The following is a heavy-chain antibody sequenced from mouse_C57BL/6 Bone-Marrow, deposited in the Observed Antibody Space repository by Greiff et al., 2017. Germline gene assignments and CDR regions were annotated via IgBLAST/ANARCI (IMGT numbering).Heavy chain of an antibody. CDR1: GYTFTSYW. Sequence: QVQLQQPGAELVKPGASVKLSCKASGYTFTSYWMQWVKQRPGQGLEWIGEIDPSDSYTNYNQKFKGKAKLTVDTSSSTAYMQLSSRKSEDSAVYYCARCGKFITTVVGAKDYWGQGTSVTVAS. CDR2: IDPSDSYT. CDR3: ARCGKFITTVVGAKDY. V-gene: IGHV1-50*01. J-gene: IGHJ4*01. D-gene: IGHD1-1*01.